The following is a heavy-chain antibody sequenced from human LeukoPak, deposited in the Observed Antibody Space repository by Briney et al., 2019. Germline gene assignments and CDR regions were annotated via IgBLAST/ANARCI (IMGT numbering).Heavy chain of an antibody. J-gene: IGHJ5*02. CDR3: AKTYYYGSGSSFWFDP. CDR2: INPNSGDT. D-gene: IGHD3-10*01. CDR1: GYTFTGYS. V-gene: IGHV1-2*06. Sequence: ASVKVSCKASGYTFTGYSMHWVRQAPGQGLGWMGRINPNSGDTNYAQKFQGRVTMTRDTSISTAYMELSRLRSDDTAFYYCAKTYYYGSGSSFWFDPWGQGTLVTVSS.